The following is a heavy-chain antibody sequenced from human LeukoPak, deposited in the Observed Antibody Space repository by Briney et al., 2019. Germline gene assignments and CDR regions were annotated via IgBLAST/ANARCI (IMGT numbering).Heavy chain of an antibody. V-gene: IGHV5-51*01. D-gene: IGHD3-10*01. CDR1: GYSFTSYW. CDR3: ARRMVRGVIRAFDI. CDR2: IYPGDSDT. Sequence: GESLKISCKGSGYSFTSYWIGWARQMPGKGLEWMGIIYPGDSDTRSSPSFQGQVTISVDKSISTAYLQWSSLRASDTAMYYCARRMVRGVIRAFDIWGQGTMVTVSS. J-gene: IGHJ3*02.